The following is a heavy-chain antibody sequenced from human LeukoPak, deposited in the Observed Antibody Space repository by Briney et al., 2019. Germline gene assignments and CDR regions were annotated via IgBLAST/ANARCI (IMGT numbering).Heavy chain of an antibody. CDR1: GYTFTDYH. CDR2: VDPEDGET. CDR3: ATLWSRYCSGGSCYDRYYFDY. J-gene: IGHJ4*02. V-gene: IGHV1-69-2*01. D-gene: IGHD2-15*01. Sequence: ASVKVSCKVSGYTFTDYHMHWVQQAPGKGLEWMGLVDPEDGETIYAEKFQGRVTITADTSTDTAYMELSSLRSEDTAVYYCATLWSRYCSGGSCYDRYYFDYWGQGTLVTVSS.